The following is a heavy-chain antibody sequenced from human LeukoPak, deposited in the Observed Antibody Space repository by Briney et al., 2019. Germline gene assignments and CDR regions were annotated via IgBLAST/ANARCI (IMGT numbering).Heavy chain of an antibody. D-gene: IGHD2-2*01. V-gene: IGHV3-74*01. J-gene: IGHJ4*02. CDR3: ARGAVVVLAAKGLDY. Sequence: GGSLRLSCAASGFTFSSYWMHWVRQAPGKGLVWVSRINTDGSSTSYADSVKGRFTISRDNAKNTLYLQMNSLRAEDTAVYYCARGAVVVLAAKGLDYWGQGTLVTVSS. CDR2: INTDGSST. CDR1: GFTFSSYW.